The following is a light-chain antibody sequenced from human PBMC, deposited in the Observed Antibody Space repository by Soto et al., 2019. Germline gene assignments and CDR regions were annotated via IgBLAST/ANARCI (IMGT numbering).Light chain of an antibody. CDR1: QDISNY. Sequence: DIQMTQSPSSLSASVGDRVTITCQASQDISNYLNWYQQKPGKAPKLLIYDASNLETGVPSRFSGSGSGTDFNFTISSLQPEDIATYYYQQYDNLPGTFGPGTNVDIK. J-gene: IGKJ3*01. CDR2: DAS. V-gene: IGKV1-33*01. CDR3: QQYDNLPGT.